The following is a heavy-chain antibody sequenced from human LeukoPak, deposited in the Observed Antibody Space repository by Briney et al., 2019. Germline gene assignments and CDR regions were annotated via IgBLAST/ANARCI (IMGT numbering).Heavy chain of an antibody. CDR1: GYTFTSYD. V-gene: IGHV1-8*01. CDR2: MNPNSGNT. Sequence: GASVKVSCMASGYTFTSYDINWVRQATGQGLEWMGWMNPNSGNTDYAQKFQGRVTMTRNTSISTAYMELRSLRSEDTAVYYCAIRRSGYDSSVNYWGQGTLVTVSS. CDR3: AIRRSGYDSSVNY. J-gene: IGHJ4*02. D-gene: IGHD5-12*01.